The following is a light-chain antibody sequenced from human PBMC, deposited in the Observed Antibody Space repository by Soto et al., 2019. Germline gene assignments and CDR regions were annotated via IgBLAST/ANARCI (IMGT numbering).Light chain of an antibody. CDR3: QKYNGAPFT. J-gene: IGKJ3*01. CDR1: LGISNY. V-gene: IGKV1-27*01. CDR2: AAS. Sequence: DIQMTQSPSSLSASVGDRVTITCRASLGISNYLAWYQQKPGKVPKLLIYAASTLQSGVPSRFSGSGSGTDFTLTISSLQPEDVATYYCQKYNGAPFTFGPGTKVDIK.